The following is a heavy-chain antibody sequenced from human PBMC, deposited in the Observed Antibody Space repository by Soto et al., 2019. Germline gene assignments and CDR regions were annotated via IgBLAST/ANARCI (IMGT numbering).Heavy chain of an antibody. CDR2: ISGFNDDT. Sequence: QAQLVQSGVEMKNVGASVKVSCKASGYTFTSYGISWVRQAPGQGLEWMGWISGFNDDTNHAQKFHGRVTVTKDTSTSTAYMELRSLKSDDTAVYYCARSGSYYPARNWFGPWGQGTLVTVSS. J-gene: IGHJ5*02. V-gene: IGHV1-18*01. D-gene: IGHD3-10*01. CDR1: GYTFTSYG. CDR3: ARSGSYYPARNWFGP.